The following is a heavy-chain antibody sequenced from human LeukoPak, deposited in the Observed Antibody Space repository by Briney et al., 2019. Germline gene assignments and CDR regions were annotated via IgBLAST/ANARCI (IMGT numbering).Heavy chain of an antibody. J-gene: IGHJ4*02. Sequence: PGGSLKLSCAASGFTFSGSAMHWVRQASGKGLEWVGRIRSKANSYATAYAASVKGRFTISGDGSKNTAYLQMNSLKTEDTAVYYCTRYLTAAGIIYWGQGTLVTVSS. CDR3: TRYLTAAGIIY. D-gene: IGHD6-13*01. CDR2: IRSKANSYAT. V-gene: IGHV3-73*01. CDR1: GFTFSGSA.